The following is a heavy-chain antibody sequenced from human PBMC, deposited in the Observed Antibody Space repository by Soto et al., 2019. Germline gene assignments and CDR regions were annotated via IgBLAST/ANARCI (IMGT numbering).Heavy chain of an antibody. V-gene: IGHV3-33*01. CDR2: IWYDGSNK. D-gene: IGHD4-17*01. J-gene: IGHJ6*03. Sequence: QVQLVESGGGVVQPGRSLRLSCAASGFTFSSYGMHWVRQAPGKGLEWVAVIWYDGSNKYYADSVKGRFTISRDNSKNTLYLQMNSLRAEDTAVYYCARVPHDYGDFAEKVYYYYYYMDVWGKGTTVTVSS. CDR1: GFTFSSYG. CDR3: ARVPHDYGDFAEKVYYYYYYMDV.